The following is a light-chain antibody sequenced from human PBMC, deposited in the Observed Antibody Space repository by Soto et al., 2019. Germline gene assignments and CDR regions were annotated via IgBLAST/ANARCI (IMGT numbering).Light chain of an antibody. J-gene: IGLJ1*01. CDR2: EVS. CDR3: SSYGSTSTRYV. V-gene: IGLV2-14*01. Sequence: QSALTQPASVSGSPGQSITISCTGTSRDVGGYNYVSWYQQHPGKAPNLMIYEVSNRPSGVSNRFSGSKSANTASLTISGLQAEDEADYFCSSYGSTSTRYVFGTGTKLTVL. CDR1: SRDVGGYNY.